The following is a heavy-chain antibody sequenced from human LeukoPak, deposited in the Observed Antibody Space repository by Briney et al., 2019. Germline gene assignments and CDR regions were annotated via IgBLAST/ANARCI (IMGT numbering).Heavy chain of an antibody. CDR3: AREIRPTDYYDSSGYYTDYYYYYGMDV. CDR2: INPSGGST. V-gene: IGHV1-46*01. CDR1: GYTFTSYY. Sequence: ASVKVSCKASGYTFTSYYMHWVRQAPGQGLEWMGIINPSGGSTSYAQKFQGRVTMTRDTSTSTVYMELSSLRSEDTAVYYCAREIRPTDYYDSSGYYTDYYYYYGMDVWGQGTTLTVSS. J-gene: IGHJ6*02. D-gene: IGHD3-22*01.